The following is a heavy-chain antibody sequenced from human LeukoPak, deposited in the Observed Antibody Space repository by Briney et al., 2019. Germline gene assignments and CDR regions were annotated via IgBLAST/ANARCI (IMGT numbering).Heavy chain of an antibody. Sequence: GGSLRLSCAASGFTLGSLAMHWVRQAPGKGLEWVAVIWYDGSNKYYADSVKGRFTISRDNSKNTLYLQMNSLRAEDTAVYYCAKDRRSSSWYYFDYWGQGTLVTVSS. J-gene: IGHJ4*02. D-gene: IGHD6-13*01. V-gene: IGHV3-33*06. CDR1: GFTLGSLA. CDR3: AKDRRSSSWYYFDY. CDR2: IWYDGSNK.